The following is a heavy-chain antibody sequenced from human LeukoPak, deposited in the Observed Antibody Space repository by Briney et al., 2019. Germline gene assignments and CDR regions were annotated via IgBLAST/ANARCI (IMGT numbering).Heavy chain of an antibody. CDR3: ARAHTTVIGFDY. D-gene: IGHD4-17*01. CDR1: GGSFSGYY. Sequence: PSETLSLTCAVYGGSFSGYYWSWIRQPPGKGLEWIGEINHSGSTNYNPSLKSRVTISVDTSKNQFSLKLSSVTAADTAVYYCARAHTTVIGFDYWGQGTLVTVSS. CDR2: INHSGST. V-gene: IGHV4-34*01. J-gene: IGHJ4*02.